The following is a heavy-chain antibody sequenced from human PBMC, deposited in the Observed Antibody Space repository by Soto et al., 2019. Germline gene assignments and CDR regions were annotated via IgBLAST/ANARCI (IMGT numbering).Heavy chain of an antibody. CDR2: IYYSGST. J-gene: IGHJ5*02. CDR3: ASSKYYDFWSGYWNWFDP. Sequence: PSETLSLTCTVSGGSISSYYWSWIRQPPGKGLEWIGYIYYSGSTNYNPSLKSRVTISVDTSKNQFSLKLSSVTAADTAVYYCASSKYYDFWSGYWNWFDPWGQGTLVTVPQ. D-gene: IGHD3-3*01. V-gene: IGHV4-59*01. CDR1: GGSISSYY.